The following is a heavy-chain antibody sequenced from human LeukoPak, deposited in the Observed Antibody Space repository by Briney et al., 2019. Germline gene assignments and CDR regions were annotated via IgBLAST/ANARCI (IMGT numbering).Heavy chain of an antibody. CDR3: ARHKEESGAYRPNDY. CDR1: GGSISSFY. D-gene: IGHD1-1*01. V-gene: IGHV4-59*08. Sequence: SETLSLTCTVSGGSISSFYWSWIRQPPGKGLEWIGFIYYTGSTDYNPSLKSRVTMSVDTSKNQFSLKLSSVTAADTAVYYCARHKEESGAYRPNDYWGQGSLVTVSS. CDR2: IYYTGST. J-gene: IGHJ4*02.